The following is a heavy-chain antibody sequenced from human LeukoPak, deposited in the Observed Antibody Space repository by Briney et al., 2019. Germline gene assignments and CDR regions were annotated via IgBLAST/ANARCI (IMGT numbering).Heavy chain of an antibody. CDR3: VRDLGGPRDY. D-gene: IGHD1-26*01. Sequence: EGSLRLSCAASGFTFSIYWMHWVRQPPGKGLVWVSRINPDGSHTNYADSVKGRFTISRDNAKNTLYLQMNSLRAEDTAVYYCVRDLGGPRDYWGQGTLVTVSS. V-gene: IGHV3-74*01. CDR1: GFTFSIYW. CDR2: INPDGSHT. J-gene: IGHJ4*02.